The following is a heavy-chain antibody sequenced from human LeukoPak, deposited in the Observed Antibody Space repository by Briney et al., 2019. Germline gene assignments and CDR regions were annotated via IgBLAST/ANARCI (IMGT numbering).Heavy chain of an antibody. CDR3: ARGSGSHSYNWFDP. V-gene: IGHV5-51*01. CDR1: GSSFTSYW. D-gene: IGHD3-10*01. CDR2: IYPGDSDT. J-gene: IGHJ5*02. Sequence: GASLQISCKGSGSSFTSYWIGWVRQLPGKGLEWMGIIYPGDSDTRYSPSFQGQVTISADKSISTAYLQWSSLKASDTAMYYCARGSGSHSYNWFDPWGQGTLVTVSS.